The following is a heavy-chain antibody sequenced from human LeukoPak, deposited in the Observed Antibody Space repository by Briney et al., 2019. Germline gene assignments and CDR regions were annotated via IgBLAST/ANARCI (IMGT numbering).Heavy chain of an antibody. D-gene: IGHD5-12*01. CDR2: IYYSGST. CDR3: ARTGSGRDYYGMDV. V-gene: IGHV4-59*01. CDR1: GASISSYY. J-gene: IGHJ6*02. Sequence: SETLSLTCAVSGASISSYYWSWIRQPPGKGLEWIGYIYYSGSTDYNPSLESRVTISIDTSKNHFSLNLTAVTAADTAIYYCARTGSGRDYYGMDVWGQGTSVTVSS.